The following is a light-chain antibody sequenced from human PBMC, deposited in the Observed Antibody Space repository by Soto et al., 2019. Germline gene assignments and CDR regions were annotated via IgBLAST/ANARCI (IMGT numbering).Light chain of an antibody. J-gene: IGKJ1*01. CDR1: EGVSSK. V-gene: IGKV3-15*01. CDR3: LQYDTWPPGT. CDR2: DAS. Sequence: IFMTQSPATLSVSPGGRATLSCRASEGVSSKLAWYQQKPGLPPRLVIYDASTRATGIPGRFSGSGSGKDFTLSISGLQSEDFAIYYCLQYDTWPPGTFGQGTKVEI.